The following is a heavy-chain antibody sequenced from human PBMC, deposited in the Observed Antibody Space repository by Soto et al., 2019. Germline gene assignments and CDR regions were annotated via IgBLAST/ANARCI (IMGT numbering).Heavy chain of an antibody. D-gene: IGHD4-17*01. CDR2: ISGSGHIT. J-gene: IGHJ5*02. CDR3: AKSLRTTVTTGFWFDP. V-gene: IGHV3-23*01. Sequence: EVQLLESGGGLVQPGGSLRLSCAASGFTISTYAMSWVRQAPGKGLEWVSGISGSGHITYYADSVKGRFTISRDISKNTLYLQMSSLRAEDTAVYHFAKSLRTTVTTGFWFDPWGQGTLVTVSS. CDR1: GFTISTYA.